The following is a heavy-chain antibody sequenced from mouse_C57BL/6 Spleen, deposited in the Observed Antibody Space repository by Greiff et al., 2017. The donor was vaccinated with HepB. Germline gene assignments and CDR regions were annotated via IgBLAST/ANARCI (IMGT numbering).Heavy chain of an antibody. Sequence: QVQLKQPGAELVMPGASVKLSCKASGYTFTSYWMHWVKQRPGQGLEWIGEIDPSDSYTNYNQKFKGKSTLTVDKSSSTAYMQLSSLTSEDSAVYYCAGTGPFGPFDYWGQGTTLTVSS. D-gene: IGHD3-1*01. CDR1: GYTFTSYW. CDR2: IDPSDSYT. CDR3: AGTGPFGPFDY. J-gene: IGHJ2*01. V-gene: IGHV1-69*01.